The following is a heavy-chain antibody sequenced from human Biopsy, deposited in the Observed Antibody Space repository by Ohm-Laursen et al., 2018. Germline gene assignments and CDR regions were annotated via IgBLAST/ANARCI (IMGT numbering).Heavy chain of an antibody. CDR3: ARHAPSYSGSYWRYFDL. Sequence: TLSLTCAVSGGSISSYYWSWIRQPPGKGLKWIGYIYYTGSTNYNPSLKSRVTISVDRSMNHLSLMLTSVTAADTAVYYCARHAPSYSGSYWRYFDLWGRGTLVTVSS. D-gene: IGHD1-26*01. J-gene: IGHJ2*01. V-gene: IGHV4-59*08. CDR2: IYYTGST. CDR1: GGSISSYY.